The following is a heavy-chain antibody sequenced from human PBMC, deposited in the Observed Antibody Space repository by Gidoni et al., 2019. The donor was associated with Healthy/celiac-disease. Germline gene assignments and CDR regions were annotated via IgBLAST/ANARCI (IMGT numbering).Heavy chain of an antibody. Sequence: QLQLQKSGPGLVKPSETLSLTCSLSGDSFSSSNYSWGWIRQPPGKGLEWIGSIYYSGDNYYNPSLKIRVTISVDTSKNQFSLRLSSVIAADTAVYYCARGERNYDFWSGYYTGAFDFWGQGTLVTVS. J-gene: IGHJ4*02. CDR3: ARGERNYDFWSGYYTGAFDF. CDR1: GDSFSSSNYS. V-gene: IGHV4-39*01. D-gene: IGHD3-3*01. CDR2: IYYSGDN.